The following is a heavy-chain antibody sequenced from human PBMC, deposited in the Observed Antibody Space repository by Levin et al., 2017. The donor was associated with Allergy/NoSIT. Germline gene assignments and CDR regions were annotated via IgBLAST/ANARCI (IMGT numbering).Heavy chain of an antibody. D-gene: IGHD2-2*01. V-gene: IGHV3-9*01. CDR1: GFTFDDYV. J-gene: IGHJ4*02. CDR3: AKDSSTDYFFDY. Sequence: SLKISCAASGFTFDDYVMHWVRQAPGKGLEWVSSIIWNSVSIAYVDSVKGRFTISRDNSKNSLYLQMNSLRAEDTALYYCAKDSSTDYFFDYWGQGTLVTVSS. CDR2: IIWNSVSI.